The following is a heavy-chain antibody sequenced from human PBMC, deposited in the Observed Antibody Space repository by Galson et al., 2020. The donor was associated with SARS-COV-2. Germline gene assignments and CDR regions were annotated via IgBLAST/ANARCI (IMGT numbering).Heavy chain of an antibody. CDR3: ARVAYSSSWFGGSEGNAVSY. CDR2: MNPNSGNT. D-gene: IGHD6-13*01. V-gene: IGHV1-8*01. CDR1: GYTFTSYD. Sequence: ASVKVSCKASGYTFTSYDINWVRQATGQGLGWMGWMNPNSGNTGYAQKFQGRVTMTRNTSISTAYMELSSLRSEDTAVYYCARVAYSSSWFGGSEGNAVSYWGQGILVTVSS. J-gene: IGHJ4*02.